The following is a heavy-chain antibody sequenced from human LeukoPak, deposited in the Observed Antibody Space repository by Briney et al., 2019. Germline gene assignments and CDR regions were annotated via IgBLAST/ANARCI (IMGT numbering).Heavy chain of an antibody. CDR2: TSDDGSAK. CDR3: AIKTLHYYDSSGYQAPPDY. V-gene: IGHV3-30-3*01. Sequence: QTGGSLRLSCAASGFTFSSYAMHWVRQAPGKGLQWLALTSDDGSAKYYADSVKGRFTIPRDNSKNTLYLQMNSLRAEDTAVYYCAIKTLHYYDSSGYQAPPDYWGQGTLVTVSS. J-gene: IGHJ4*02. D-gene: IGHD3-22*01. CDR1: GFTFSSYA.